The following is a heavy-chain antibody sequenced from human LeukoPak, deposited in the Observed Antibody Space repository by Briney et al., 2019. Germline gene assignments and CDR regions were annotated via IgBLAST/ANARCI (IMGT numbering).Heavy chain of an antibody. Sequence: ASVKVSCKASGYTFTGYYMHWVRQAPGQGLEWMGWINPNSGGTNYAQKFQGRVTMTRDTSISTAYMELSRLRSDDTAVYYCARVPWELAPLDYWGQGTLVTVSS. CDR2: INPNSGGT. CDR3: ARVPWELAPLDY. J-gene: IGHJ4*02. D-gene: IGHD1-26*01. CDR1: GYTFTGYY. V-gene: IGHV1-2*02.